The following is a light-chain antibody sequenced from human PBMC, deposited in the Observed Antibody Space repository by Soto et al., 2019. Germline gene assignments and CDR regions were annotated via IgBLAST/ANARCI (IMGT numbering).Light chain of an antibody. CDR2: DVS. CDR3: SSYTSSSTDWV. J-gene: IGLJ3*02. V-gene: IGLV2-14*01. CDR1: SSDVGGYNY. Sequence: QSALTQPASVSGSPGQSITISYTGTSSDVGGYNYVSWYQQHPGKAPKLMIYDVSNRPSGVSNRFSGSKSGNTASLTISGLQAEDEADYYCSSYTSSSTDWVFGGGTQLTVL.